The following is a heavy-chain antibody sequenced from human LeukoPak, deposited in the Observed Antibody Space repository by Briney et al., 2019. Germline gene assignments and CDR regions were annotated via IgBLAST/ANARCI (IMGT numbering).Heavy chain of an antibody. CDR2: IYYSGIT. CDR1: GDSINSGSYY. CDR3: ARDPRGYGMDV. J-gene: IGHJ6*02. Sequence: SETLSLTCTVSGDSINSGSYYWSWIRQDPGKGLEWIGYIYYSGITYYNPSLKSRVTISVDTSRNQFSLRLSSVTAADTAVYYCARDPRGYGMDVWGQGTTVTVSS. D-gene: IGHD3-10*01. V-gene: IGHV4-31*03.